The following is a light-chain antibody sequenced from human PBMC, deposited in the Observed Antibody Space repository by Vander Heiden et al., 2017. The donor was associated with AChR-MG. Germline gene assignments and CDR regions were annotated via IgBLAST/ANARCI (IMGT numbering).Light chain of an antibody. J-gene: IGLJ1*01. CDR1: SSYVRGSYY. CDR2: YVS. V-gene: IGLV2-14*03. Sequence: QSALTQPASVSGSPGQSITISCTGTSSYVRGSYYVSWYHQHPGKAPTLLIFYVSNRASAVSDRFSCSTSANTASTTISGLHPEDEAEYYCCSSGNSSTLHFVFGRGTKVTVL. CDR3: CSSGNSSTLHFV.